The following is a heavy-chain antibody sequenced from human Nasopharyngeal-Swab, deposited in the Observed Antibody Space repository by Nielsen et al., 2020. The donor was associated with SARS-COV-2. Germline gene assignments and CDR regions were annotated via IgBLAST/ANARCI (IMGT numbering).Heavy chain of an antibody. V-gene: IGHV4-39*02. J-gene: IGHJ4*02. CDR2: VRYRGPN. D-gene: IGHD4-11*01. Sequence: SETLSLTCTVSGGSLSSSHYYWGWMRQPPGKGLVWLGTVRYRGPNYYNPSLTSRVTMSVDTSKNHFSLRLTSVTAADTAVYYCGRLTKTTVTRRLYFDYWGQGTLVTVSS. CDR1: GGSLSSSHYY. CDR3: GRLTKTTVTRRLYFDY.